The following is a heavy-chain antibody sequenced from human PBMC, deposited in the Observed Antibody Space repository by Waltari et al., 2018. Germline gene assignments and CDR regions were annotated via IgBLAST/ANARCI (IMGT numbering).Heavy chain of an antibody. V-gene: IGHV4-4*07. CDR2: IRNSGST. J-gene: IGHJ4*02. D-gene: IGHD3-16*01. CDR3: VRENWAYDC. Sequence: QVQLQESGPGLVKPSETLSLTCTVSGGSISNYFWTWIRQSAGTRLEYLGRIRNSGSTHYNPSLKSRVTMSLDTSKNQFSLKLNSMTAADTAVYFCVRENWAYDCWGQGTLVTVSS. CDR1: GGSISNYF.